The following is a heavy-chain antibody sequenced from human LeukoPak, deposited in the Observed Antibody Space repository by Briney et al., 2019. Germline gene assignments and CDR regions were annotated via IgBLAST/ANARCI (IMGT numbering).Heavy chain of an antibody. CDR2: MKPNSGNT. Sequence: WASVKVSCKASGYTFTSYDINWVRQATGQGLEWMGWMKPNSGNTGYAQKFQGRVTITRNTSISTAYMELSSLRSEDTAVYYCARYGDGRGEIDYWGQGTLVTVSS. CDR3: ARYGDGRGEIDY. J-gene: IGHJ4*02. V-gene: IGHV1-8*03. CDR1: GYTFTSYD. D-gene: IGHD4-17*01.